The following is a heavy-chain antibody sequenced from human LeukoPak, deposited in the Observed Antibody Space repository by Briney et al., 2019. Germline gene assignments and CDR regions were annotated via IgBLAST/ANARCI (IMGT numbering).Heavy chain of an antibody. CDR1: GGSISSYY. CDR2: IYYSGST. CDR3: ARVGGRYCSSTSCYGLDY. V-gene: IGHV4-59*01. D-gene: IGHD2-2*01. Sequence: SSETLSLTCTVSGGSISSYYWSWIRQPPGKGLEWIGYIYYSGSTNYNPSLKSRVTISVDTSKNQFSLRLSSVTAADTAVYYCARVGGRYCSSTSCYGLDYWGQGTLVTVSS. J-gene: IGHJ4*02.